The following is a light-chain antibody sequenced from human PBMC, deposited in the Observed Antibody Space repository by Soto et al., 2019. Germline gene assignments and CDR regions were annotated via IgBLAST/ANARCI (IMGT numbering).Light chain of an antibody. CDR2: EVS. V-gene: IGLV2-14*01. CDR3: SSYTSSSTSV. CDR1: SSDVGGYNY. Sequence: QSVLTQPASVAGCPGQSITISCTGTSSDVGGYNYVSWYQHHPGKAPKLMIYEVSSRPSGVSNRFSGSKSGNTASLIISGLQAEDEADYYCSSYTSSSTSVFGTGTKVTVL. J-gene: IGLJ1*01.